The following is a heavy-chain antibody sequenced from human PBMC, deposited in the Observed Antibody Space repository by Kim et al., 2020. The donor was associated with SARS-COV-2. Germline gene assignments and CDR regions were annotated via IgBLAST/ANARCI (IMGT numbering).Heavy chain of an antibody. CDR2: ISSSGSTI. CDR1: GFTFSDYY. J-gene: IGHJ6*02. V-gene: IGHV3-11*01. Sequence: GGSLRLSCAASGFTFSDYYMSWIRQAPGKGLEWVSYISSSGSTIYYADSVKGRFTISRDNAKNSLYLQMNSLRAEDTAVYYCAREQSSSWYRPPSYGMDVWGQGTTVTVSS. D-gene: IGHD6-13*01. CDR3: AREQSSSWYRPPSYGMDV.